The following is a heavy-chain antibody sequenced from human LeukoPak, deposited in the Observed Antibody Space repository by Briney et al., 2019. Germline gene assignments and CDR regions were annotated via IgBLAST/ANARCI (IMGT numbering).Heavy chain of an antibody. D-gene: IGHD3-3*01. CDR1: GFTFSSYS. J-gene: IGHJ4*02. CDR2: INNSSNSI. CDR3: ARGVQEGFLEWVGDY. V-gene: IGHV3-48*01. Sequence: GGSLRLSCVASGFTFSSYSMNWVRQAPGKGLEWVSYINNSSNSIYNTDSVKGRFTISRDNAKNSVYLRMDSLRAEDTAVYYCARGVQEGFLEWVGDYWGQGAMVTVSS.